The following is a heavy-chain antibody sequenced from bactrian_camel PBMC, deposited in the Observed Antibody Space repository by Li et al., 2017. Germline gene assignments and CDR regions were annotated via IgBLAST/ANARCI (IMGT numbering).Heavy chain of an antibody. CDR1: GFPFGNYA. D-gene: IGHD6*01. CDR2: ISSGGGTT. Sequence: VQLVESGGGLVQPGGSLRLSCAASGFPFGNYAMYWVRQAPGKGLECVSTISSGGGTTYYADSVVGRFTCSRDNRKNTVYLDMNNLKPDDTAVYYCAADGGGTWYPLRYEYNYWGQGTQVTVS. V-gene: IGHV3S36*01. J-gene: IGHJ4*01. CDR3: AADGGGTWYPLRYEYNY.